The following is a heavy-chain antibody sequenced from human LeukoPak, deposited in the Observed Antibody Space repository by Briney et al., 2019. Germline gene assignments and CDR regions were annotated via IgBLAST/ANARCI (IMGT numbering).Heavy chain of an antibody. J-gene: IGHJ4*02. CDR1: GGSISSYY. Sequence: PSETLSLTCTVSGGSISSYYWSWIRQPAGKGLEWIGRIYTSGSTSYNPSLKSRVTMSVDTSKNQFSLKLSSVTAADTAVYYCARMKNTMVRGVIIDGGGQRTLVTASS. D-gene: IGHD3-10*01. CDR2: IYTSGST. CDR3: ARMKNTMVRGVIIDG. V-gene: IGHV4-4*07.